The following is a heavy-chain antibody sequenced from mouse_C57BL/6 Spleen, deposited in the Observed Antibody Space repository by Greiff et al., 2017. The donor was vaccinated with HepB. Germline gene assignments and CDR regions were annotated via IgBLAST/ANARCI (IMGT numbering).Heavy chain of an antibody. CDR1: GYAFSSYC. CDR2: SYPGDGDT. D-gene: IGHD1-1*01. J-gene: IGHJ2*01. Sequence: LVESGAELVKPGASVKISCKASGYAFSSYCMNWVKQRPGQGLEWIGQSYPGDGDTNYNVKFKGKATLTADKSSSTAYMQLSSLTSEDSAVYFCAREEDYGSSFYYFDDWGTGPTLTVSS. CDR3: AREEDYGSSFYYFDD. V-gene: IGHV1-80*01.